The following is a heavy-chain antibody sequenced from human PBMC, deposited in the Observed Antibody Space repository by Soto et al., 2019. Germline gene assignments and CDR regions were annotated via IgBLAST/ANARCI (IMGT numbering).Heavy chain of an antibody. D-gene: IGHD6-13*01. CDR3: ARHNRYSSTWLEGWFDP. CDR2: IYPGDSDT. Sequence: GESLKISCKGSGYSFTNNWIGWVRQMPGKGLEWMGIIYPGDSDTRYSPSFEGQVTISADKSISTAYLQWSSLKASDTAMYYCARHNRYSSTWLEGWFDPWGQGTLVTVSS. V-gene: IGHV5-51*01. J-gene: IGHJ5*02. CDR1: GYSFTNNW.